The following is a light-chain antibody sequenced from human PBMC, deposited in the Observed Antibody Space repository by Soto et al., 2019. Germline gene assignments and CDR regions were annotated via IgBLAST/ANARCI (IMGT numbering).Light chain of an antibody. CDR3: QQFNNYPPLT. CDR2: DAS. Sequence: AIQLTQSPSSLSASVGDRVTITCRASQGISSALAWYQQKPGTAPKILIYDASSVESGVPSRFIGSGSGTDFTLTISSRQHEDFSTYYCQQFNNYPPLTFGGGTKVEIK. V-gene: IGKV1D-13*01. J-gene: IGKJ4*01. CDR1: QGISSA.